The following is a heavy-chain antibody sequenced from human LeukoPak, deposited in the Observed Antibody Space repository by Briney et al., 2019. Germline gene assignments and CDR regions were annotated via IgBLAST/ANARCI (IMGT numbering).Heavy chain of an antibody. V-gene: IGHV4-61*02. CDR1: GGSISSGSYY. J-gene: IGHJ5*02. CDR3: ARDEDSSGPPALDP. CDR2: IYTSGST. Sequence: SQTLSLTCTVSGGSISSGSYYWSWIRQPAGKGLEWIGRIYTSGSTNYNPSLKSRVTISVDTSKNQFSLKLSSVTAADTAVYYCARDEDSSGPPALDPWGQGTLVTVSS. D-gene: IGHD6-19*01.